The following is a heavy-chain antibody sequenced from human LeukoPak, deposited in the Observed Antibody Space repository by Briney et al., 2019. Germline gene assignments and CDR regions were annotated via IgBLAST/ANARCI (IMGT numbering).Heavy chain of an antibody. J-gene: IGHJ6*03. CDR3: TRDKDYDFWSGYYTYYYYYMDV. V-gene: IGHV3-49*03. CDR1: GFTFGDYA. D-gene: IGHD3-3*01. Sequence: GGSLRLSCTASGFTFGDYAMSWFRQAPGKGLEWVGFIRSKAYGWTTEYAASVKGRFTISRDDSKSIAYLQMNSLKTEDTAVYYCTRDKDYDFWSGYYTYYYYYMDVWGKGTTVTVSS. CDR2: IRSKAYGWTT.